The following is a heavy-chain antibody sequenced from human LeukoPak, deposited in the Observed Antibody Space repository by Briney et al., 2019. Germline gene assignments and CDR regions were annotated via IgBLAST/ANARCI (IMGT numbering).Heavy chain of an antibody. V-gene: IGHV1-18*01. CDR3: SIPPEMATKMNSLQLKY. Sequence: SVKVSYQASGYTFPNYGLLWLRQAPGQGLEWMGWISAYNGNPNYQQKFQDRVTITTDESTSTAFMELSSLSSADTAVYYLSIPPEMATKMNSLQLKYWGQGTLVTVSS. CDR1: GYTFPNYG. CDR2: ISAYNGNP. D-gene: IGHD5-24*01. J-gene: IGHJ4*02.